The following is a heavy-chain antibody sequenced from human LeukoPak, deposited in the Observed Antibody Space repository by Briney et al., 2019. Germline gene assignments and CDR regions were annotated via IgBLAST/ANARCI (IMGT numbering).Heavy chain of an antibody. CDR3: AREGSSGSYFDY. CDR2: INHSGST. J-gene: IGHJ4*02. Sequence: PSGTLSLTCAVYGGSFSGYYWSWIRQPPGKGLEWIGEINHSGSTNYNPSLKSRVTISVDTSKNRFSLKLSSVTAADTAVYYCAREGSSGSYFDYWGQGTLVTVSS. D-gene: IGHD1-26*01. CDR1: GGSFSGYY. V-gene: IGHV4-34*01.